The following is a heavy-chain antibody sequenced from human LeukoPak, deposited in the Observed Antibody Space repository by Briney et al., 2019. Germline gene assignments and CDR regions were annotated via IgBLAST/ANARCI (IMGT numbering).Heavy chain of an antibody. CDR1: GFTFSSYS. CDR3: ARDPGYAFMVRGKEPFDP. CDR2: ISSSSSYI. J-gene: IGHJ5*02. V-gene: IGHV3-21*01. Sequence: PGGSLRLSCAASGFTFSSYSMNWVRQAPGKGLEWVSSISSSSSYIYYADSVKGRFTISRDNAKNSLYLQMNSLRAEDTAVYYCARDPGYAFMVRGKEPFDPWGQGTLVTVSS. D-gene: IGHD3-10*01.